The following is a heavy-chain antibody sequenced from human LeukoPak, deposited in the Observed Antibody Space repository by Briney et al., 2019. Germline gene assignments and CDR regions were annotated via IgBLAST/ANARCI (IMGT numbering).Heavy chain of an antibody. V-gene: IGHV4-59*01. J-gene: IGHJ4*02. CDR2: IYYSGST. Sequence: SETLSLTCTVSGGSISGYYWSWIRQPPGKGMEWIGYIYYSGSTNYNPSLKSRVTISLDTSKNQFPLKLSSVTAADTAVYYCAREATGSGSYYLDYWGQGTLVTVSS. CDR3: AREATGSGSYYLDY. CDR1: GGSISGYY. D-gene: IGHD1-26*01.